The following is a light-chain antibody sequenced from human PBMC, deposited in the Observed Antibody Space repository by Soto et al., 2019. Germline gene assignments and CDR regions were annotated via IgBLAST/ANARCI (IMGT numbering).Light chain of an antibody. V-gene: IGKV3-15*01. J-gene: IGKJ1*01. Sequence: EIVMTQSPATLSLSPGERATLSCRASQSVSSNLAWYQQKPGQAPRLLISDASTRATGIPDRFSGSGSGIEFTLTITSLQSEDFAVYYCQHYNDLPLTFGQGTKVEIK. CDR1: QSVSSN. CDR2: DAS. CDR3: QHYNDLPLT.